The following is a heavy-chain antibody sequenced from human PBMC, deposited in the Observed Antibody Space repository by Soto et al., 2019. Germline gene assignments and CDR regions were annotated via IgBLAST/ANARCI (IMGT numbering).Heavy chain of an antibody. CDR3: ARDPAPTAVTTAWYFDL. CDR1: GGTFSSYA. J-gene: IGHJ2*01. CDR2: IIPIFGTA. D-gene: IGHD4-17*01. V-gene: IGHV1-69*13. Sequence: ASVKVSCKASGGTFSSYAISWVRQAPGQGLEWMGGIIPIFGTANYAQKFQGRVTITADESTSTAYMELSSLRSEDTAVYYCARDPAPTAVTTAWYFDLWGRGTLVTVSS.